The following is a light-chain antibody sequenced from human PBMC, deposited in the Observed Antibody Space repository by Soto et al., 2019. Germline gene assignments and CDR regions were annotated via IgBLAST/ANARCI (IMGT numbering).Light chain of an antibody. CDR2: EVS. CDR3: SSYKTSSTLEV. Sequence: QSALTQPASVSGSPGQSITISCTGTSSDVGGYNYVYWYQQHPGKAPKLMIYEVSNRPSGVPNRFSGSKSGNTASLTISGLQAEDEADYYCSSYKTSSTLEVFGGGTKVTVL. J-gene: IGLJ3*02. V-gene: IGLV2-14*01. CDR1: SSDVGGYNY.